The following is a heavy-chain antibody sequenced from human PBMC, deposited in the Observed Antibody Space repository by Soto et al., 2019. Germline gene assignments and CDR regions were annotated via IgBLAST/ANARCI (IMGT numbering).Heavy chain of an antibody. CDR2: INPNSGGT. CDR3: ARGSVTGTTFYYYYYMDV. Sequence: ASVKVSCKASGYTFTGYYMHWVRQAPGQGLEWMGWINPNSGGTNYAQKFQGWVTMTRDTSISTAYMELSRLRSDDTAVYYCARGSVTGTTFYYYYYMDVRGKGTTVTVSS. D-gene: IGHD1-7*01. CDR1: GYTFTGYY. J-gene: IGHJ6*03. V-gene: IGHV1-2*04.